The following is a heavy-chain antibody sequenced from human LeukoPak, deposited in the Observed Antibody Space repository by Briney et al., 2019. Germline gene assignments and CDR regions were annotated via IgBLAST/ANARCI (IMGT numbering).Heavy chain of an antibody. CDR1: GYTFTSYG. Sequence: ASVKVSCKASGYTFTSYGISWVRQAPGQGLEWMGWISAYNGNTNYAQKLQGRVTMTTDTSTSTAYMELRSLRSDDTAVYYCARAEGRFLEWLHTAIVQAADYWGQGTLVTVSS. V-gene: IGHV1-18*01. J-gene: IGHJ4*02. D-gene: IGHD3-3*01. CDR2: ISAYNGNT. CDR3: ARAEGRFLEWLHTAIVQAADY.